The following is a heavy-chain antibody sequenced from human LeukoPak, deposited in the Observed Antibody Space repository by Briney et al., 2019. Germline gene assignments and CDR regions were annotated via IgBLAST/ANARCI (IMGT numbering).Heavy chain of an antibody. CDR1: GFTFSSYS. D-gene: IGHD3-22*01. Sequence: PGGSLRLSCAASGFTFSSYSMNWVRHAPGKGLEWVSSISSSSSYIYYADSVKGRFTISRDNSKNTLYLQMNSLRAEDTAVYYCARDPNYYDSSGYYSSFDYWGQGTLVTVSS. CDR3: ARDPNYYDSSGYYSSFDY. J-gene: IGHJ4*02. V-gene: IGHV3-21*01. CDR2: ISSSSSYI.